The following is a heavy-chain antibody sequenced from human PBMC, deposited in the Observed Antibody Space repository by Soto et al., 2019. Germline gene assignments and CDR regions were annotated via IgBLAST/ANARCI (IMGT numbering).Heavy chain of an antibody. D-gene: IGHD2-21*02. CDR2: IIPIFGTA. V-gene: IGHV1-69*13. CDR1: GGTFSSYA. CDR3: ARVADYCGGDCYTVGAFDI. J-gene: IGHJ3*02. Sequence: GASVKVSCKASGGTFSSYAISWVRQAPGQGLEWMGGIIPIFGTANYAQKFQGRVTITADESTSTAYMELSSLRSEDTAVYYCARVADYCGGDCYTVGAFDIWGQGTMVTVSS.